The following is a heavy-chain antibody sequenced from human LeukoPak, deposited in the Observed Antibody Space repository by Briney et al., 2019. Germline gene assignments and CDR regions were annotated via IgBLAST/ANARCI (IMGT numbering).Heavy chain of an antibody. CDR1: GFTFSRYG. CDR3: AKVPHSWGLFDA. J-gene: IGHJ4*02. V-gene: IGHV3-30*02. D-gene: IGHD3-16*01. Sequence: PGGSLRLSCAASGFTFSRYGLLWVRQAPGKGLEWVAFIRDDGSTRYYADSVKGRFTVSRDNSKNTLYLQMDSLRTEDTALYYCAKVPHSWGLFDAWGQGTLVTVSS. CDR2: IRDDGSTR.